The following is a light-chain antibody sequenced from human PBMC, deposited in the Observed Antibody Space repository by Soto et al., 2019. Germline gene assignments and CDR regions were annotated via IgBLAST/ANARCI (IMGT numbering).Light chain of an antibody. CDR3: QQYHNLPFS. V-gene: IGKV1-33*01. Sequence: DVQMTQFPPSLSASVGDRVTITCLATHDVSNYLNWYQQKPGKAPKLLIYDASNLETGVPSRFSGSGSGTDFSFTISSLQPEDIATYYCQQYHNLPFSFGQGTRLEIK. CDR2: DAS. CDR1: HDVSNY. J-gene: IGKJ5*01.